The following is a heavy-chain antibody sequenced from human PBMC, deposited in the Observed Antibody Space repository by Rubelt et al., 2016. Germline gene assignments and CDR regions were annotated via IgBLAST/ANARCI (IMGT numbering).Heavy chain of an antibody. D-gene: IGHD6-13*01. J-gene: IGHJ4*02. V-gene: IGHV3-30*02. Sequence: GGSLRLSCAASGFTFNSHGMHWVRQAPGKGLEWVAFIRYDGSNKYYPNSVKGRFTIARDNSKNTLYLQMDSLRAEDTAVYYCARDVSAAGATFDSWGQGTLVTVSS. CDR3: ARDVSAAGATFDS. CDR1: GFTFNSHG. CDR2: IRYDGSNK.